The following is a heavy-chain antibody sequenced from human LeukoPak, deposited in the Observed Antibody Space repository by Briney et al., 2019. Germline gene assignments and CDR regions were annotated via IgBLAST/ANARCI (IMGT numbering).Heavy chain of an antibody. V-gene: IGHV3-20*01. CDR3: ARAEYSGYATYFDY. D-gene: IGHD5-12*01. Sequence: GGSLRLSCAASGFTFDDYGLSWVRQVPGKGLEWVSGLNWNGASTGYADSVKGRFTISRDNAKNSLYLQMNSLRAEDTALYHCARAEYSGYATYFDYWGQGTLVTVSS. CDR2: LNWNGAST. J-gene: IGHJ4*02. CDR1: GFTFDDYG.